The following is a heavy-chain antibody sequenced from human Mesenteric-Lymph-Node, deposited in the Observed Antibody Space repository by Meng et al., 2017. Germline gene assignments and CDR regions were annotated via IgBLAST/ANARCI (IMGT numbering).Heavy chain of an antibody. V-gene: IGHV4-39*01. J-gene: IGHJ4*02. CDR3: ARRVHDGSGHHYFDY. CDR1: GGSTTSTIYY. CDR2: IGYSGTI. D-gene: IGHD3-22*01. Sequence: LRLHESGPGLVKPSGPLSLTCTVSGGSTTSTIYYWDWIRQSPAKGLEWIGTIGYSGTIVYNPSLSSRVTMTLDTSKNQFSLKLSSVTAPDTAVYYCARRVHDGSGHHYFDYWGQGTLVTVSS.